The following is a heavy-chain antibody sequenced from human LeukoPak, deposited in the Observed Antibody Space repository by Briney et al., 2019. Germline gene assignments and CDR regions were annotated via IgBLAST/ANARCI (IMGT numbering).Heavy chain of an antibody. CDR2: IYYSGST. J-gene: IGHJ4*02. Sequence: PSETLSLTCTVSGGSISSSNYYWSWIRQPPGKGLEWIGYIYYSGSTNYNPSLKSRVTISVDTSKNQFSLKLSSVTAADTAVYYCAREYSSGWGYFDYWGQGTLVTVSS. V-gene: IGHV4-61*01. D-gene: IGHD6-19*01. CDR3: AREYSSGWGYFDY. CDR1: GGSISSSNYY.